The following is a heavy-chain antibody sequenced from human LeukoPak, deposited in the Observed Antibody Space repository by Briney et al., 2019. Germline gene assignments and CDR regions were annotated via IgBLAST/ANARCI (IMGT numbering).Heavy chain of an antibody. D-gene: IGHD5-18*01. CDR3: ARSSDSYGTIDY. J-gene: IGHJ4*02. V-gene: IGHV4-30-4*01. CDR2: IYYSGST. CDR1: GGSISSHY. Sequence: SETLSLTCTVSGGSISSHYWSWIRQPPGKGLEWIGYIYYSGSTYYNPSLKSRVTISVDTSKNQFSLKLSPVTAADTAVYYCARSSDSYGTIDYWGQGTLVTVSS.